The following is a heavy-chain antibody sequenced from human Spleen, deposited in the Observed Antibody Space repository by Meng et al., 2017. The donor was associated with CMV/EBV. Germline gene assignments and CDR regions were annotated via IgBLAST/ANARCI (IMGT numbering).Heavy chain of an antibody. CDR3: ATDQCGTTPFHYYYGLDV. D-gene: IGHD3-10*01. V-gene: IGHV3-15*05. CDR2: IRSESDGGAP. Sequence: GESLKISCAASGLAFNNVWMSWVRQAPGKGLEWVGRIRSESDGGAPEYAALVKGRFTISRDDSRSTLYLRMNALKTEDTAVYYCATDQCGTTPFHYYYGLDVRGQGTTVTVSS. CDR1: GLAFNNVW. J-gene: IGHJ6*02.